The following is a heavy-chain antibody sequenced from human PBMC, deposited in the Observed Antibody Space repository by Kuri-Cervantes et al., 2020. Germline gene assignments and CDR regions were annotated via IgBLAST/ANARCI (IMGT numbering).Heavy chain of an antibody. CDR3: ARAAGAYCDDDCHNRFDP. Sequence: ASVKVSCKASGYTFTSYYMHWVRQAPGQGLEWMGIINPSGGSTSYAQKFQGRVTMTRDTSTSTVYMELSSLRSEDTAVYYCARAAGAYCDDDCHNRFDPWGQGTLVTVSS. CDR1: GYTFTSYY. V-gene: IGHV1-46*01. D-gene: IGHD2-21*01. J-gene: IGHJ5*02. CDR2: INPSGGST.